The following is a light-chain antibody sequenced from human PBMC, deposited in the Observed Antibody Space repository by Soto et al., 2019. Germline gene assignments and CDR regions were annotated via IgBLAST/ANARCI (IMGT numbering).Light chain of an antibody. V-gene: IGKV3-20*01. CDR2: GAL. CDR3: LQYGDSFPWT. CDR1: QSVSKSF. Sequence: ELVLTQSPGTLSMSPGERVALSCRASQSVSKSFVAWYQQKPGQAPRLLIYGALSRATGIPDRFSGSGYGTDFTLTISRLEPEDFAVYYCLQYGDSFPWTFGQGTKVDIK. J-gene: IGKJ1*01.